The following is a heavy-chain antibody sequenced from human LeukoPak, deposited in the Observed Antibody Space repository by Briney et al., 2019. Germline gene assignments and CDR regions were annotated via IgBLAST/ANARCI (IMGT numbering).Heavy chain of an antibody. CDR3: ARQVDKTMALPDF. CDR1: TYIFFTHG. D-gene: IGHD4/OR15-4a*01. J-gene: IGHJ4*02. V-gene: IGHV1-18*04. Sequence: GASVKVSCKASTYIFFTHGITWVRQAPGQGLEWMGWISGYNGNTNYAQKLQDRVTMTIDTSTNTAYLELRSLRSDDTAVYYCARQVDKTMALPDFWGRATLVTVST. CDR2: ISGYNGNT.